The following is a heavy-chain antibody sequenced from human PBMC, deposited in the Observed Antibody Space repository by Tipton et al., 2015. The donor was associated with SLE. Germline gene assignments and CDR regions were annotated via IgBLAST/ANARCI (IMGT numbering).Heavy chain of an antibody. D-gene: IGHD3-16*01. V-gene: IGHV4-61*02. CDR1: GGSIDTTTYF. J-gene: IGHJ6*02. CDR3: ARVQEGGYYYYGMDV. Sequence: TLSLTCTVSGGSIDTTTYFWNWIRQPAGKGLEWIGRGFASGTTDYNPSLKSRVTMSVDTSRNQFSLKLNSVTAADTAVYYCARVQEGGYYYYGMDVWGQGTSVTVSS. CDR2: GFASGTT.